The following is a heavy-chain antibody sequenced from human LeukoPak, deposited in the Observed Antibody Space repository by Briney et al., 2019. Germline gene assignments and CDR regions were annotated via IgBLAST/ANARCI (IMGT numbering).Heavy chain of an antibody. V-gene: IGHV4-4*07. Sequence: PSETLSLTCTVSGGSISSYYWSWIRQPAGKGLEWIGRIYTSGSTNYNPSLKSRVTMSVDTSKNQFSLKLSSVTAADTDVYYCAREGMYYYDSSGYRYWGQGTLATVSS. D-gene: IGHD3-22*01. CDR1: GGSISSYY. CDR3: AREGMYYYDSSGYRY. J-gene: IGHJ4*02. CDR2: IYTSGST.